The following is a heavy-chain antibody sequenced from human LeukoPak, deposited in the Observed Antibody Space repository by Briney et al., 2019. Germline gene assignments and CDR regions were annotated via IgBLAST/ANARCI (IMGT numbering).Heavy chain of an antibody. J-gene: IGHJ4*02. CDR3: AKDDCSSTSCSFDY. V-gene: IGHV3-53*01. CDR1: GFTVSSNY. Sequence: GGSLRLSCAASGFTVSSNYMSWVRQAPGKGLEWVSVIYSGGSTYYADSVKGRFTISRDNSKNTLYLQMNSLRAEDTAVYYCAKDDCSSTSCSFDYWGQGTLVTVSS. D-gene: IGHD2-2*01. CDR2: IYSGGST.